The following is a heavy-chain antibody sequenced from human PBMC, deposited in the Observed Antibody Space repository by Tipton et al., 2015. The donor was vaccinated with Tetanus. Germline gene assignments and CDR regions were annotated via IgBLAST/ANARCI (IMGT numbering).Heavy chain of an antibody. V-gene: IGHV4-59*08. CDR3: ARRGYNWNYGDYYGMDV. Sequence: TLSLTCTVSGGSISSYYWSWIRQPPGKGLEWIGYIYYSGSTNYNPSLKSRVTISLDTPKNQFSLKLSSVTAADTAVYYCARRGYNWNYGDYYGMDVWGQGTTVTVSS. D-gene: IGHD1-7*01. CDR1: GGSISSYY. CDR2: IYYSGST. J-gene: IGHJ6*02.